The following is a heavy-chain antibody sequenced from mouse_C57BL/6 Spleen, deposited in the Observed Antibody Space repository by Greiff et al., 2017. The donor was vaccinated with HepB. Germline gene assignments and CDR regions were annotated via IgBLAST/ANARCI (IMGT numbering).Heavy chain of an antibody. Sequence: QVQLQQPGAELVRPGTSVKLSCKASGYTFTSYWMHWVKQRPGQGLEWIGVIDPSDSYTNYNQKFKGKATLTVDTSSSTAYMQLSRLTSEDSAVYYCAGGLLRDGFAYWGQGTLVTVSA. D-gene: IGHD2-3*01. V-gene: IGHV1-59*01. CDR3: AGGLLRDGFAY. CDR1: GYTFTSYW. CDR2: IDPSDSYT. J-gene: IGHJ3*01.